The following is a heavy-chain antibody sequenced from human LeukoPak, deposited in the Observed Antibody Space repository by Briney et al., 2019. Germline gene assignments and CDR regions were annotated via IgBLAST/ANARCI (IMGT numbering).Heavy chain of an antibody. CDR2: IIPIFGTA. CDR3: ARDGRLAGATPSTAWFDP. D-gene: IGHD1-26*01. Sequence: SVKVSCKASGGTFSSYAISWVRQAPGQGLEWMGGIIPIFGTANYAQKFQGRVTITTDESTGTAYMELSSLRSEDTAVYYCARDGRLAGATPSTAWFDPWGQGTLVTVSS. V-gene: IGHV1-69*05. J-gene: IGHJ5*02. CDR1: GGTFSSYA.